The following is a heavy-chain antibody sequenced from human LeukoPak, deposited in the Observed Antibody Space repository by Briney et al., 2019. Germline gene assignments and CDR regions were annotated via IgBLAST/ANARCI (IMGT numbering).Heavy chain of an antibody. D-gene: IGHD3-10*01. V-gene: IGHV1-18*03. CDR2: INAYNGNT. CDR3: ARNYGSGSYYDDY. Sequence: GASVKDSCKASGYTLTSYGISWVRQAPGQELEWMGWINAYNGNTNKAQKLQGRVNMTTDTPTSTAYMELRSLRSVDMAVYYCARNYGSGSYYDDYWGQGTLVTVSS. J-gene: IGHJ4*02. CDR1: GYTLTSYG.